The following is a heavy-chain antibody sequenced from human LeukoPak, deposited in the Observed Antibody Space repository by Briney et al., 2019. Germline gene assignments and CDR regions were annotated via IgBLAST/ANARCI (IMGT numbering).Heavy chain of an antibody. J-gene: IGHJ4*02. CDR3: ARVGGYSYGQPFDY. CDR1: GFTFSSYS. CDR2: ISSSSSTI. Sequence: GGSLRLSCAASGFTFSSYSMNWVRQAPGKGLEWVSYISSSSSTIYYADSVKGRFTISRDNAKNSLYLQMNSLRAEDTAVYYCARVGGYSYGQPFDYWGQGTLVTVSS. D-gene: IGHD5-18*01. V-gene: IGHV3-48*01.